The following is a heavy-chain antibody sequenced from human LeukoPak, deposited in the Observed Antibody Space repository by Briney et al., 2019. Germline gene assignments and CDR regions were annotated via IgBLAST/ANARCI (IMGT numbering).Heavy chain of an antibody. CDR1: GGTFSSYA. V-gene: IGHV1-2*06. J-gene: IGHJ4*02. CDR2: INPNSGGT. CDR3: ATNGYSRDFDY. Sequence: ASVKVSCKASGGTFSSYAISWVRQAPGQGLEWMGRINPNSGGTNYAQKFQGRVTMTRDTSISTAYMELSRLRSDDTAVYYCATNGYSRDFDYWGQGTLVTVSS. D-gene: IGHD6-13*01.